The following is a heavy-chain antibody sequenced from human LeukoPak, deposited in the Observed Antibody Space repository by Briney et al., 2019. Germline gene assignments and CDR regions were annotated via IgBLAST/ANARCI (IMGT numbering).Heavy chain of an antibody. D-gene: IGHD1-26*01. CDR3: AGDKWEPRYAFDI. V-gene: IGHV4-34*01. J-gene: IGHJ3*02. CDR2: INHSGIT. CDR1: GGSFTGYY. Sequence: SETLSLTCAVYGGSFTGYYWTWIRQPPGKGLEWIAEINHSGITNYNPSLKSRVTISVDKSKTQFSLKLSSVTAADTAVYYCAGDKWEPRYAFDIWGQGTMVTVSS.